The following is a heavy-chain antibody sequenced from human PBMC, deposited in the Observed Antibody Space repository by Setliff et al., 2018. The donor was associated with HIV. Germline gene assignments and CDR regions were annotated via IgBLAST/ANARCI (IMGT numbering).Heavy chain of an antibody. J-gene: IGHJ4*02. V-gene: IGHV1-69*10. CDR1: GGTFSSYA. D-gene: IGHD2-15*01. Sequence: SVKVSCKASGGTFSSYAISWVRQAPGQGLEWMGGIIPILGIANYAQKFQGRVTMARDTSTSTFYMELSSLRSEDTAVYYCARGDIVVRSPPFDDWGQGTLVTV. CDR3: ARGDIVVRSPPFDD. CDR2: IIPILGIA.